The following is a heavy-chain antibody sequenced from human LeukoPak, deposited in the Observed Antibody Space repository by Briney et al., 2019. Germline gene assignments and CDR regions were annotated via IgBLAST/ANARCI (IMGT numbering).Heavy chain of an antibody. D-gene: IGHD3-16*02. Sequence: ASVKVSCKASGYTFTGYYMHWVRQAPGQGLEWMGWINPNSGGTNYAQKFQGRVTMTRDTSISTAYMELSRLRSDDTAVYYCARDRDYVWGSYRPYGNWFDPWGQGTLVTVSS. CDR2: INPNSGGT. CDR1: GYTFTGYY. J-gene: IGHJ5*02. V-gene: IGHV1-2*02. CDR3: ARDRDYVWGSYRPYGNWFDP.